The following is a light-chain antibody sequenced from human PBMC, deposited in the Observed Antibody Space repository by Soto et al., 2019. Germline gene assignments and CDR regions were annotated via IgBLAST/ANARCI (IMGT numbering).Light chain of an antibody. Sequence: AIRMTQSPSSLSASIGDRVTFTCRASHRLNNYLAWYQQKPGKAPKLLIYGASTLQSGVPSRFSGSGSGTDFTLLISSLQSEDFATYYCQQYFSYPYTFGQGTKLEIK. V-gene: IGKV1-8*01. J-gene: IGKJ2*01. CDR2: GAS. CDR3: QQYFSYPYT. CDR1: HRLNNY.